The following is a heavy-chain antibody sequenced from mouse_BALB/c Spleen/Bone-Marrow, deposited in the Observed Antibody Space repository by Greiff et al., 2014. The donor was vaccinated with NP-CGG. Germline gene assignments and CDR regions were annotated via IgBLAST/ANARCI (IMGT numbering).Heavy chain of an antibody. J-gene: IGHJ3*01. CDR2: INPYNGGT. V-gene: IGHV1S30*02. D-gene: IGHD2-10*02. Sequence: LVESGPSVKISCKASGYSFTGYYMHWVKQSHGKSLEWIGEINPYNGGTSYNQKFKGKTTLTVDTSSSTAFMELHSLTSEDSLVYYCARQLYGNYAYWGQGTLVTVSA. CDR1: GYSFTGYY. CDR3: ARQLYGNYAY.